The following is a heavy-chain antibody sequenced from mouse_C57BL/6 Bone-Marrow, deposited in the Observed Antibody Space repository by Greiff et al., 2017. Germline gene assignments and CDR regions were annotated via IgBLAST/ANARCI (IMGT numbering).Heavy chain of an antibody. CDR3: ARSNYSWFAY. CDR1: GYTFTSYW. Sequence: VQLQQSGAELVKPGASVKLSCKASGYTFTSYWMHWVKQRPGQGLEWIGMIHPNSGSTNYNEKFKSKATLTVDKSSSTAYMQLSSLTSEDSAVYYCARSNYSWFAYWGQGTLVTVSA. D-gene: IGHD1-1*02. CDR2: IHPNSGST. J-gene: IGHJ3*01. V-gene: IGHV1-64*01.